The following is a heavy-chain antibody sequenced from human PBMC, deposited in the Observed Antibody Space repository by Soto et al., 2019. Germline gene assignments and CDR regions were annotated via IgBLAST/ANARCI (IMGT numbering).Heavy chain of an antibody. V-gene: IGHV3-30*18. CDR1: GFTFSSYG. J-gene: IGHJ6*02. Sequence: GGSLRLSCAVSGFTFSSYGIHWVRQAPGKGLEWVALISYDGTDKYYADSVKGRFTISRDNSKNTLYLQMSSLGREDTAVYYCVKERYAQLWLEDYGMDVWGQGTTVTVSS. CDR3: VKERYAQLWLEDYGMDV. D-gene: IGHD5-18*01. CDR2: ISYDGTDK.